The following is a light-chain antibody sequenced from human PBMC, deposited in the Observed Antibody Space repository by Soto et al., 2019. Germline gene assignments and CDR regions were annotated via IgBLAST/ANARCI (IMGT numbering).Light chain of an antibody. CDR1: SSDIGAYDY. V-gene: IGLV2-14*01. CDR2: EVN. Sequence: QSGLTHPASLSGSPIQSISISCTGTSSDIGAYDYVSWFPQHPGKHPKLMISEVNNRPSGVCNRFSGYKSGNTAYLTISVLQVEAEAEQFCLSFTNTTTHVFGPGTKVIV. CDR3: LSFTNTTTHV. J-gene: IGLJ1*01.